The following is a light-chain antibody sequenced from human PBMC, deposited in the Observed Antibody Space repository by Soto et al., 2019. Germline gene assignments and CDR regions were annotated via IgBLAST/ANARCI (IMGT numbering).Light chain of an antibody. CDR2: GAS. V-gene: IGKV3-15*01. CDR3: QQYNNWPPLT. J-gene: IGKJ4*01. CDR1: QSVSSS. Sequence: EIVMTQSPATLSVSPGERATLSCRASQSVSSSVAWYQQKPGQAPRLLIYGASTRATDIPARFSGSGSGTEFTLTISSLQSEDFAVYYCQQYNNWPPLTFGGGTKVEI.